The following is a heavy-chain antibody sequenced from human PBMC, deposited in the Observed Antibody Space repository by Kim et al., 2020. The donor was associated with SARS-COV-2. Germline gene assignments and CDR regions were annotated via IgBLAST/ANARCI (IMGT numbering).Heavy chain of an antibody. Sequence: SVKVSCKASGGTFSSYAISWVRQAPGQGLEWMGRIIPILGIANYAQKFQGRVTITADKSTSTAYMELSSLRSEDTAVYYCARRGKVASAQASYYYYYGMDVWGQGTTVTVSS. V-gene: IGHV1-69*04. J-gene: IGHJ6*02. CDR2: IIPILGIA. CDR3: ARRGKVASAQASYYYYYGMDV. CDR1: GGTFSSYA. D-gene: IGHD3-16*01.